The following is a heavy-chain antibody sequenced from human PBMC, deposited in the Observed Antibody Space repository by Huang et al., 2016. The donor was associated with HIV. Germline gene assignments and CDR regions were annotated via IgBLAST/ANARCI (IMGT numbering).Heavy chain of an antibody. J-gene: IGHJ4*02. CDR2: MYWSDDK. CDR1: GVSLNSTGVG. Sequence: QITLKESGPTLVKPTQTLTLTCSFSGVSLNSTGVGVGWIRQSPGKALVWLALMYWSDDKTYSPSLKSRLGIAKDTSKNQVVLTMTNMEPVDTGTYYCARLITVFGIVHYFDFWGQGAQVTVSS. V-gene: IGHV2-5*01. CDR3: ARLITVFGIVHYFDF. D-gene: IGHD3-3*01.